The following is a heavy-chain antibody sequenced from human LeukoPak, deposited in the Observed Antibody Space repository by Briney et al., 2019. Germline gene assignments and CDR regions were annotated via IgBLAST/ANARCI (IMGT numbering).Heavy chain of an antibody. Sequence: SVKVSCKASGGTFSSYAVSWVRQAPGQGLEWMGGIIPIFGTANYAQKFQGRVTITADESTSTAYMELSSLRSEDTAVYYCAGCEIYGSGSSVWGKGTTVTVSS. D-gene: IGHD3-10*01. CDR1: GGTFSSYA. CDR2: IIPIFGTA. J-gene: IGHJ6*04. CDR3: AGCEIYGSGSSV. V-gene: IGHV1-69*01.